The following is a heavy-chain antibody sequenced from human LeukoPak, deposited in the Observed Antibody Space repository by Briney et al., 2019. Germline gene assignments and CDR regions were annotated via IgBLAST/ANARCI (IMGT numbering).Heavy chain of an antibody. CDR1: GFTFSSYG. V-gene: IGHV3-30*02. D-gene: IGHD3-22*01. Sequence: GGSLRLSCAASGFTFSSYGMHWVRQAPGKGLEWVAFIRYDGSNKYYGDSVKGRFTISRDNSKNTLYLQRNSLRVEDTAVYYCAKDYYDSSGVDYWGQGTLVTVSS. CDR3: AKDYYDSSGVDY. CDR2: IRYDGSNK. J-gene: IGHJ4*02.